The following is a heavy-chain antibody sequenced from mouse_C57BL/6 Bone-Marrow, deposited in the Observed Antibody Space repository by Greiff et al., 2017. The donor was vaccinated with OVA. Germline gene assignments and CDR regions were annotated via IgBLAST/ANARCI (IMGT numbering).Heavy chain of an antibody. Sequence: VQLQQSGPELVRPGVSVKISCKGSGYTFTDYAMHWVKQSHAKSLEWIGVISTYYGDASYNQKFKDKDTMTVDKSSSTAYMELARLTSEDSAVYYCSYLLWDYWGQGTTLTVSS. CDR3: SYLLWDY. D-gene: IGHD2-1*01. CDR1: GYTFTDYA. V-gene: IGHV1-67*01. CDR2: ISTYYGDA. J-gene: IGHJ2*01.